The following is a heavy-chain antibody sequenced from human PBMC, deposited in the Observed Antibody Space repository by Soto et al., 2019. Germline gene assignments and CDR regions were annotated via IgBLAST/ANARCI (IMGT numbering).Heavy chain of an antibody. Sequence: PGGCLGLSCSSCGVTFSIYAVHGVRQAPGKGLEYVSAISSNGGSTYYADSVKGRFTISRDNSKNTLYLQMSSLRAEDTAVYYCVKEGPYFDYWGQGTLVTVSS. V-gene: IGHV3-64D*06. CDR3: VKEGPYFDY. CDR2: ISSNGGST. CDR1: GVTFSIYA. J-gene: IGHJ4*02.